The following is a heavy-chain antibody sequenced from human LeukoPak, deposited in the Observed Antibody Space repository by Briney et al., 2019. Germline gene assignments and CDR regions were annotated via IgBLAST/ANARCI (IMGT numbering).Heavy chain of an antibody. Sequence: ASVKVSCKASGYTFTGYYMHWVRQAPGQGLEWMGWINPNSGGTNYAQKFQGRVTMTRDTSISTAYMELSRLRSDDTAVYYCARAGYSNYLYYYYGMDVWGQGTTVTVSS. D-gene: IGHD4-11*01. V-gene: IGHV1-2*02. CDR1: GYTFTGYY. CDR3: ARAGYSNYLYYYYGMDV. J-gene: IGHJ6*02. CDR2: INPNSGGT.